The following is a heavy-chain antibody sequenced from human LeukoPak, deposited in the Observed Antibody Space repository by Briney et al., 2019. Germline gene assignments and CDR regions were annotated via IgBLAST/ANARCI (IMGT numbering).Heavy chain of an antibody. D-gene: IGHD1-26*01. Sequence: GGSLRLSCEASGFTFSSEAMSWIRKIPGKGLDWVSGISRGGGTTYYADSVKGRFTISRDNSKNTLYLQMNSLRAEDTAVYYCAKSPLPRYSGSYDFDYWGQGTLVTVSS. CDR3: AKSPLPRYSGSYDFDY. V-gene: IGHV3-23*01. J-gene: IGHJ4*02. CDR2: ISRGGGTT. CDR1: GFTFSSEA.